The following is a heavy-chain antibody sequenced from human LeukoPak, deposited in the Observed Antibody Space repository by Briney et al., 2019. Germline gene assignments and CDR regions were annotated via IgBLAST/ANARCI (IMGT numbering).Heavy chain of an antibody. V-gene: IGHV1-18*01. CDR2: ISAYNGDT. D-gene: IGHD3-22*01. CDR1: GYTFTSYG. CDR3: ARDRTRAFRRTYYYDSSGYCAFDM. J-gene: IGHJ3*02. Sequence: ASVKVSCKASGYTFTSYGISWGRQALGQGLEWMGWISAYNGDTNYAQKLPGRVTMTTDTSTSTAYMELRSLRSDDTAVYYCARDRTRAFRRTYYYDSSGYCAFDMGGQGTMVTVSA.